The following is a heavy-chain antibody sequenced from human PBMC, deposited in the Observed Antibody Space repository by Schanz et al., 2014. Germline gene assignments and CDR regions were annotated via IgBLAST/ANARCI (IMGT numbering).Heavy chain of an antibody. CDR1: GFTFSHFA. Sequence: QVQLVESGGGVVQPGRSLRLSCAASGFTFSHFAIHIFLPSPFHGLEWVAVLSSDGSEKYYGDSVTGRFTISRDNSKKTAYLQMNDLRIEDTAMYFCARDRWFRWCGENWGQGTRVTVSS. CDR3: ARDRWFRWCGEN. V-gene: IGHV3-30*04. D-gene: IGHD3-10*01. J-gene: IGHJ4*02. CDR2: LSSDGSEK.